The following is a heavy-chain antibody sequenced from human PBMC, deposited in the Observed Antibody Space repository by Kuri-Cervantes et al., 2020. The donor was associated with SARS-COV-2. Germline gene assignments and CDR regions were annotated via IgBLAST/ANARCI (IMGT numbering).Heavy chain of an antibody. J-gene: IGHJ6*03. CDR1: AYNFTAYW. V-gene: IGHV5-51*01. CDR2: IYPGDSDT. Sequence: GESLKISCEASAYNFTAYWIGWVRQMPGKGLEWMGIIYPGDSDTRYSPSFQGQVTISADKSISTAYLQWSSLKASDTAMYYCARYSSSWSYCMDVWGKGTTVTVSS. CDR3: ARYSSSWSYCMDV. D-gene: IGHD6-13*01.